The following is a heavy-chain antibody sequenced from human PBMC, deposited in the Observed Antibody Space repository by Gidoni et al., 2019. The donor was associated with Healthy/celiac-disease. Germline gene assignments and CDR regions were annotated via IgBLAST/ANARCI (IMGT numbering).Heavy chain of an antibody. Sequence: QVQLVESGGGVVQPGRSLSLSCAASGFTFSSYGMHWVRQAPGNGLEWVAVISYDGSNKYYADSVKGRFTISRDNSKNTLYLQMNSLRAEDTAVYYCAKNPKKYYDSSGYYGDYWGQGTLVTVSS. CDR1: GFTFSSYG. CDR2: ISYDGSNK. J-gene: IGHJ4*02. V-gene: IGHV3-30*18. CDR3: AKNPKKYYDSSGYYGDY. D-gene: IGHD3-22*01.